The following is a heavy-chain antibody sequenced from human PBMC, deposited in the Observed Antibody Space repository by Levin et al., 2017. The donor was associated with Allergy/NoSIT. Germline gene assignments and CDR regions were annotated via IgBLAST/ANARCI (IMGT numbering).Heavy chain of an antibody. J-gene: IGHJ6*02. CDR2: IIPIFGTA. D-gene: IGHD1-26*01. V-gene: IGHV1-69*06. Sequence: SVKVSCKASGGTFSSYAISWVRQAPGQGLEWMGGIIPIFGTANHAQKFQGRVTITADKSTSTAYMELSSLRSEDTAVYYCARDPRVEVGATHYYYYGMDVWGQGTTVTVSS. CDR3: ARDPRVEVGATHYYYYGMDV. CDR1: GGTFSSYA.